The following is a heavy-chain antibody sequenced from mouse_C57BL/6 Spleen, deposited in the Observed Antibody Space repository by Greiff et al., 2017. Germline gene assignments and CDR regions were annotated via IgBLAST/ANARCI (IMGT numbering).Heavy chain of an antibody. D-gene: IGHD1-1*01. CDR3: AYYGSSYVGVY. CDR2: IDPETGGT. J-gene: IGHJ2*01. Sequence: VKLMESGAELVRPGASVTLSCKASGYTFTDYEMHWVKQTPVHGLEWIGAIDPETGGTAYNQKFKGKAIPTADKSSSTAYMELRSLTSEDSAVYYCAYYGSSYVGVYWGQGTTLTVSS. CDR1: GYTFTDYE. V-gene: IGHV1-15*01.